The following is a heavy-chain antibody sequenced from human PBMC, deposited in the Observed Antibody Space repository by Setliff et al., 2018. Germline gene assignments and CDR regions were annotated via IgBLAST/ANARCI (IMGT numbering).Heavy chain of an antibody. CDR1: GYTFTRYG. Sequence: ASVKVSCKASGYTFTRYGISWVRQAPGKGFEWMGWIGPYNGNTYYAQKFQGRVATTTDTSTSTAYMELRSLRSYDTAVYYCAKGGNITRETYYYYGMDVWGQGTTVTVSS. CDR3: AKGGNITRETYYYYGMDV. CDR2: IGPYNGNT. V-gene: IGHV1-18*01. J-gene: IGHJ6*02. D-gene: IGHD1-20*01.